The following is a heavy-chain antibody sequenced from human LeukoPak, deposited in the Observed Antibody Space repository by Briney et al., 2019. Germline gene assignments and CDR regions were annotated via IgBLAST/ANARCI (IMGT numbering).Heavy chain of an antibody. CDR2: FDPEDGET. D-gene: IGHD2-2*01. Sequence: GASAKVSCKVSGYTLTELSMHWVRQAPGKGLEWMGGFDPEDGETIYAQKFQGRVTMTEDTSTDTAYMELSSLRSEDTAVYYCATPYYCSSTSCLSRSYYYYGMDVWGQGTTVTVSS. CDR3: ATPYYCSSTSCLSRSYYYYGMDV. V-gene: IGHV1-24*01. CDR1: GYTLTELS. J-gene: IGHJ6*02.